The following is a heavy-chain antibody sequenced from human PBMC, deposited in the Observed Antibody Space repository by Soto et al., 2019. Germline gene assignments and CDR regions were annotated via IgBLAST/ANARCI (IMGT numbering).Heavy chain of an antibody. CDR2: INQAGNEK. V-gene: IGHV3-7*01. Sequence: EVQLVEFGGGFAQPGGSLRLSCAVSGFTFRSYWMGWVRQAPGKGLEWVANINQAGNEKYYVDSVKGRFTISRDNAQNXXFLQMDSLRAEDTAVYYCVRSTYMTFAPYAEYFQHWGQGTLVTVSS. J-gene: IGHJ1*01. D-gene: IGHD2-21*01. CDR1: GFTFRSYW. CDR3: VRSTYMTFAPYAEYFQH.